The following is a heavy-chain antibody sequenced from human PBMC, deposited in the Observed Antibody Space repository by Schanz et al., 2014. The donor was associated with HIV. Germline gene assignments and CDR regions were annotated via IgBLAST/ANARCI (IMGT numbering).Heavy chain of an antibody. D-gene: IGHD4-17*01. J-gene: IGHJ4*01. V-gene: IGHV4-39*01. Sequence: QLQLQESGPGLVKPSETLSLSCSVSGGSISSDSYYWAWIRQPPGKGLEWIGSIYSGGSTDYNPSLKSRVTISVDTSKNQFSLNLSSVTAGDTAVYFCARGDFGGNSVDYWGHGNMVTVSS. CDR2: IYSGGST. CDR1: GGSISSDSYY. CDR3: ARGDFGGNSVDY.